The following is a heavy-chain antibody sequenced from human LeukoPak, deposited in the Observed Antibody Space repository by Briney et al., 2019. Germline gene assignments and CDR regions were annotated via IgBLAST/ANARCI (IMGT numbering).Heavy chain of an antibody. CDR3: ASWYYDILTGYYPFDY. Sequence: SETLSLTCTVSGGSISSSSYYWGWIRQPPGKGLEWIGSIYYSGCTYYNPSLKSRVTISVDTSKNQFSLKLSSVTTADTAVYYCASWYYDILTGYYPFDYWGQGTLVTVSS. CDR1: GGSISSSSYY. D-gene: IGHD3-9*01. CDR2: IYYSGCT. J-gene: IGHJ4*02. V-gene: IGHV4-39*07.